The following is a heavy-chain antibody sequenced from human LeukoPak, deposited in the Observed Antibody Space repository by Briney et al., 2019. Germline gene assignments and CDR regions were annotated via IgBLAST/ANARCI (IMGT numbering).Heavy chain of an antibody. D-gene: IGHD3-22*01. J-gene: IGHJ6*02. Sequence: SETLSLTCTVSGGSISSYYWGWIRQPPGKGLEWIGSIYHSGSTYYNPSLKSRVTISVDTSKNQFSLKLSSVTAADTAVYYCARDPTYYYDSSGYHYGMDVWGQGTTVTVSS. V-gene: IGHV4-38-2*02. CDR3: ARDPTYYYDSSGYHYGMDV. CDR2: IYHSGST. CDR1: GGSISSYY.